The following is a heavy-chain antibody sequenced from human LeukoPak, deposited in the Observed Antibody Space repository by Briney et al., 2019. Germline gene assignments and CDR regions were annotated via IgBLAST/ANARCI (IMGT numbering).Heavy chain of an antibody. CDR2: ISWNSGSI. V-gene: IGHV3-9*01. CDR1: GFTFDDYA. CDR3: AKDGLWYYDSSGKYYFDY. J-gene: IGHJ4*02. D-gene: IGHD3-22*01. Sequence: GGSLRLSCAASGFTFDDYAMHWVRHAPGKGLEWVSGISWNSGSIGYADSVKGRFTISRDNAKNSLYLQMNSLRAEDTALYYCAKDGLWYYDSSGKYYFDYWGQGTLVTVSS.